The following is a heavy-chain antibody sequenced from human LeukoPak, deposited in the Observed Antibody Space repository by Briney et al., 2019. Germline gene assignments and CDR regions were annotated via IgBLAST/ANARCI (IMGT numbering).Heavy chain of an antibody. CDR2: IYSGGST. Sequence: GGSLRLSCAASGFTVSSNYMSWVRQAPGKGLEWVSVIYSGGSTYYADSVKGRFTISRDNAKNSLYLQMNSLRAEDTAVYYCARGRYYDFWSGHDWFDPWGQGTLVTVSS. D-gene: IGHD3-3*01. CDR3: ARGRYYDFWSGHDWFDP. J-gene: IGHJ5*02. V-gene: IGHV3-66*01. CDR1: GFTVSSNY.